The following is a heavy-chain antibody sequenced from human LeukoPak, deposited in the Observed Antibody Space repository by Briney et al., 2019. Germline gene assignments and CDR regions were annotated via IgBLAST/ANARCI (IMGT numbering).Heavy chain of an antibody. D-gene: IGHD2-15*01. V-gene: IGHV4-34*01. J-gene: IGHJ1*01. CDR3: ARRLLGYCSGGSCYSGYFQH. CDR2: INHSGST. Sequence: SETLSLTCTVYGGSFSGYYWSWIRQPPGKGLEWIGEINHSGSTNSNPSLKSRVTVSVDTSKNLFSLKLSSVTAADTAVYYCARRLLGYCSGGSCYSGYFQHWGQGTLVTVSS. CDR1: GGSFSGYY.